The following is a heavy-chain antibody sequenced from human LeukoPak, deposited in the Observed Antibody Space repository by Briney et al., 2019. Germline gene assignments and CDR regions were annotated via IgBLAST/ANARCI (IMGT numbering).Heavy chain of an antibody. CDR2: IYYSGST. V-gene: IGHV4-39*02. CDR3: ARENTAMDPFDY. D-gene: IGHD5-18*01. J-gene: IGHJ4*02. Sequence: PSETLSLTCTVSGGSISSSSYYWGWIRQPPGKGLEWIGSIYYSGSTYYNPSLKSRVTISVDTSKNQFSLKLSSVTAADTAVYYCARENTAMDPFDYWGQGTLVTVSS. CDR1: GGSISSSSYY.